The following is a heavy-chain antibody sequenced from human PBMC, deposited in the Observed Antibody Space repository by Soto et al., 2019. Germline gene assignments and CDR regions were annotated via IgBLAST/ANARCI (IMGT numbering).Heavy chain of an antibody. CDR3: ARGGTDILTGYPDY. Sequence: ASVKVSCKDSGYTFTSNGISWVRQAPGQGLEWMGWISAYNGNTNYAQKLQGRVTMTTDTSTSTAYMELRSLRSDDTAVYYCARGGTDILTGYPDYWGQGTLVTAPQ. CDR2: ISAYNGNT. V-gene: IGHV1-18*01. D-gene: IGHD3-9*01. CDR1: GYTFTSNG. J-gene: IGHJ4*02.